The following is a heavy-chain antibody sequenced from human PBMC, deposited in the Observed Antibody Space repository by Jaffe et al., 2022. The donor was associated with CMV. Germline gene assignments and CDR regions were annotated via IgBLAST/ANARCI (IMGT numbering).Heavy chain of an antibody. V-gene: IGHV4-4*02. D-gene: IGHD3-3*01. CDR1: GGSISSSNW. J-gene: IGHJ6*03. CDR3: ARTQPGDDYDFWSGYYDYYYMDV. Sequence: QVQLQESGPGLVKPSGTLSLTCAVSGGSISSSNWWSWVRQPPGKGLEWIGEIYHSGSTNYNPSLKSRVTISVDKSKNQFSLKLSSVTAADTAVYYCARTQPGDDYDFWSGYYDYYYMDVWGKGTTVTVSS. CDR2: IYHSGST.